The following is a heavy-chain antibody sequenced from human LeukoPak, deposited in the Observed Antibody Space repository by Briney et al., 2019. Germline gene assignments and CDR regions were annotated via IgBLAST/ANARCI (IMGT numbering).Heavy chain of an antibody. V-gene: IGHV1-58*01. CDR1: GFTFTSSA. D-gene: IGHD6-13*01. CDR2: IVVGSGNT. Sequence: SVKVSCKASGFTFTSSAVQWVRQARGQRLEWIGWIVVGSGNTNYAQKFQERVTITRDMSTSTAYIELSSLRSEDTAVYYCAADGYSSSWYGVDYWGQGTLVTVSS. J-gene: IGHJ4*02. CDR3: AADGYSSSWYGVDY.